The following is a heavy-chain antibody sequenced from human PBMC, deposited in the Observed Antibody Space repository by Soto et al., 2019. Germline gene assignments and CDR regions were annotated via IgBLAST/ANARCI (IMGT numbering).Heavy chain of an antibody. D-gene: IGHD6-6*01. CDR3: ARQADYSSSKVCFGY. CDR2: IIPIFGTA. V-gene: IGHV1-69*13. Sequence: SVKVSCKASGGTFSSYAISWVRQAPGQGLEWMGGIIPIFGTANYAQKFQGRVTITADESTSTAYMELSSLRSEDTAVHYCARQADYSSSKVCFGYWGRRTRVTVAS. CDR1: GGTFSSYA. J-gene: IGHJ4*02.